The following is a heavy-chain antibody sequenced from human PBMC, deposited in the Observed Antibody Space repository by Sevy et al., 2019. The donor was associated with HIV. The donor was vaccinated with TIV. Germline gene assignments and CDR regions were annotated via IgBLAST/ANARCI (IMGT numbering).Heavy chain of an antibody. D-gene: IGHD6-19*01. CDR2: ISSSSSYI. CDR3: ARDRSSGWYRFDY. Sequence: GGSLRLSCAASGFTFSSYSMNWVRQAPGKGLEWVSSISSSSSYIYYADSVKGRFTISRDNAKNSLYLQMNSLRAEDTAVYYCARDRSSGWYRFDYWGQGTPVTVSS. CDR1: GFTFSSYS. J-gene: IGHJ4*02. V-gene: IGHV3-21*01.